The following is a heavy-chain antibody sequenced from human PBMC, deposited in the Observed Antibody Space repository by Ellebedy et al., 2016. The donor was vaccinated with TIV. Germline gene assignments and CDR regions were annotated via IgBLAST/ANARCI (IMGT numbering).Heavy chain of an antibody. CDR1: GASISSGGYY. D-gene: IGHD4-17*01. Sequence: SETLSLTCTVSGASISSGGYYRGWIRQHPGKGLEYIGYIYYSGRVDYNPSLKSRVTISVDMSKNQFSLKLSSVTAADTAMYYCARDFHDYGIDAFDIWGQGTMVTVSS. CDR2: IYYSGRV. V-gene: IGHV4-31*03. J-gene: IGHJ3*02. CDR3: ARDFHDYGIDAFDI.